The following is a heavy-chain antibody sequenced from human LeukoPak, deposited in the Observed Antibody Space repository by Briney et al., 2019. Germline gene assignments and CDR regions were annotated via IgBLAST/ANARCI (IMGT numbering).Heavy chain of an antibody. Sequence: GGSLRLSCAASGFDFSSYGMHWVRQAPGKGLERVALIWYEGSNEYYADSVKGRFTISRDNSMYSLYLQMNSVTVEDTAVYFCARARESRPPHYFDYWGQGTLVIVSS. CDR1: GFDFSSYG. CDR3: ARARESRPPHYFDY. CDR2: IWYEGSNE. J-gene: IGHJ4*02. D-gene: IGHD1-26*01. V-gene: IGHV3-33*01.